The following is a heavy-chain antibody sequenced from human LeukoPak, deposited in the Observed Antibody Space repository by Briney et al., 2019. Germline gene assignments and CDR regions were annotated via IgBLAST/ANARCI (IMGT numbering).Heavy chain of an antibody. J-gene: IGHJ4*02. D-gene: IGHD3-16*02. Sequence: PGGSLRLSCAASGFTFSSYAMHWVRQAPGKGLEYVSAISSNGGSTYYANSVKGRFTISRDNSKNTLYLQMGSLRAEDMAVYYCARGEGYGDYVWGSYRPYYFDYLGQGTLVTVSS. CDR3: ARGEGYGDYVWGSYRPYYFDY. V-gene: IGHV3-64*01. CDR1: GFTFSSYA. CDR2: ISSNGGST.